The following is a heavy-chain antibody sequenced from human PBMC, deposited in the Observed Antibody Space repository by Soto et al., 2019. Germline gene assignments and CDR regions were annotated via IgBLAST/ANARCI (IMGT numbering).Heavy chain of an antibody. CDR2: INAGNGNT. CDR3: ARAPSWWYFDL. CDR1: GYAFSTYA. J-gene: IGHJ2*01. Sequence: ASVKVSCKASGYAFSTYAMHWVRQAPGQRLEWMGWINAGNGNTKYSQKFQGRVTITRDTSASTAYMELSSLRSEDTAVYYCARAPSWWYFDLWGRGTLVTVSS. V-gene: IGHV1-3*01.